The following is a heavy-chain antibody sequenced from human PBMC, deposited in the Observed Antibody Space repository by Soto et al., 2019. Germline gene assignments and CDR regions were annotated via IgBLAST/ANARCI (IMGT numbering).Heavy chain of an antibody. J-gene: IGHJ6*02. CDR2: IIPIFGTA. V-gene: IGHV1-69*01. D-gene: IGHD3-10*01. CDR1: GGTFSSYA. CDR3: AKAAYGSAHRGDYGMDV. Sequence: QVQLVQSGAEVKKPGSSVKVSCKASGGTFSSYAISWVRQAPGQGLEWMGGIIPIFGTANYAQKFQGRVTITADESTSTAYMELSSLRSEDTAVYYCAKAAYGSAHRGDYGMDVWGQGTTVTVSS.